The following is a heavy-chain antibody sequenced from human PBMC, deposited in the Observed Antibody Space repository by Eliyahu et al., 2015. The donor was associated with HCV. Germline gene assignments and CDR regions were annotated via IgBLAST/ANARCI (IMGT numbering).Heavy chain of an antibody. CDR3: ARSLGYCSGGICYVYDY. CDR1: GFTFSXYT. D-gene: IGHD2-15*01. J-gene: IGHJ4*02. Sequence: EVHLVESGGGLVKPGGSLRLXCAGSGFTFSXYTMSWVRQAPGKGLEWVASLDTASTYIYHADSVKGRFSISRDNARSSLYLQMNSLRTEDTAVYYCARSLGYCSGGICYVYDYWGQGTLVTVSS. CDR2: LDTASTYI. V-gene: IGHV3-21*01.